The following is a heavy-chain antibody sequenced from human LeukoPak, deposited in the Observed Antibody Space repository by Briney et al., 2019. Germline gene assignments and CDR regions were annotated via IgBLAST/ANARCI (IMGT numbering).Heavy chain of an antibody. Sequence: GGSLRLSCAASGFTFDDYGMSWVRQAPGKGLEWVSGINWNGGSTGYADSVKGRFTISRDNAKNSLYLQVNSLRAEDTALYHCARDLLWFGELLYPGYGGFDPWGQGTLVTVSS. CDR2: INWNGGST. V-gene: IGHV3-20*01. J-gene: IGHJ5*02. D-gene: IGHD3-10*01. CDR3: ARDLLWFGELLYPGYGGFDP. CDR1: GFTFDDYG.